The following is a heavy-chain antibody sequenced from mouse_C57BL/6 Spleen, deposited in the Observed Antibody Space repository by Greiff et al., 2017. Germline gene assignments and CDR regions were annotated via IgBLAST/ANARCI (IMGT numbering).Heavy chain of an antibody. CDR1: GFTFSNYW. D-gene: IGHD2-4*01. CDR3: TEGMITGFDY. V-gene: IGHV6-3*01. J-gene: IGHJ2*01. Sequence: EVKLMESGGGLVQPGGSMKLSCVASGFTFSNYWMNWVRQSPEKGLEWVAQIRLKSDNYATHYAESVKGRFTISRDDSKSSVYLQMNNLRAEDTGIYYCTEGMITGFDYWGQGTTLTVSS. CDR2: IRLKSDNYAT.